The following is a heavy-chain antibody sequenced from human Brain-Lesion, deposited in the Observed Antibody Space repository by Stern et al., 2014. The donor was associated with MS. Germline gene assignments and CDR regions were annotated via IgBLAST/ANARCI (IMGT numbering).Heavy chain of an antibody. CDR1: GGSISSSNW. CDR3: ARFPASRPHVFDS. Sequence: QLQLQESGPGLVKPSGTLSLTCAVSGGSISSSNWWSWVRQSPGKGLEWIGESDHSGSTIYNPSLKSRVTVSVDKSNNRFSLNLSSVTAADTAVYFCARFPASRPHVFDSWGQGTLVTVSS. V-gene: IGHV4-4*02. D-gene: IGHD6-13*01. CDR2: SDHSGST. J-gene: IGHJ4*02.